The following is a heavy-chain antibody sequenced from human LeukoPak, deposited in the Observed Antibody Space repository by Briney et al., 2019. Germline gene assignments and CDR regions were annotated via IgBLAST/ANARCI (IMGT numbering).Heavy chain of an antibody. Sequence: PSETLSLTCAVSGGSISSGGYSWSWIRQPPGKGLEWIGEINHSGSTNYNPSLKSRVTISVDTSKNQFSLKLSSVTAADTAVYYCARGPVHDFWSGHPPAHYYGMDVWGQGTTVTVSS. CDR2: INHSGST. CDR1: GGSISSGGYS. V-gene: IGHV4-34*01. CDR3: ARGPVHDFWSGHPPAHYYGMDV. J-gene: IGHJ6*02. D-gene: IGHD3-3*01.